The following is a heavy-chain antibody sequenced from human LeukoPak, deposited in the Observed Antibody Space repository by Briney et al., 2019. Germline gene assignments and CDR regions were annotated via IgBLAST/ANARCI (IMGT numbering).Heavy chain of an antibody. CDR1: GFTFSSYE. V-gene: IGHV3-23*01. J-gene: IGHJ6*03. Sequence: GGSLRLSCAASGFTFSSYEMSWVRQAPGKGLEWVSAISGSGGSTYYADSVKGRFTISRDNSKNTLYLQMNSLRAEDTAVYYCAKDRGSWTDYYYYYMDVWGKGTTVTVSS. CDR3: AKDRGSWTDYYYYYMDV. CDR2: ISGSGGST. D-gene: IGHD6-13*01.